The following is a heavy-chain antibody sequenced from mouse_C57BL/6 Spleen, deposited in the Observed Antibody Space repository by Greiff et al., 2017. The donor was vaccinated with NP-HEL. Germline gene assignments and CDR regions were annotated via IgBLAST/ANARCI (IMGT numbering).Heavy chain of an antibody. V-gene: IGHV1-53*01. CDR1: GYTFTSYW. D-gene: IGHD2-1*01. CDR3: ASEDYCNLDYYAMDY. J-gene: IGHJ4*01. CDR2: INPSNGGT. Sequence: QVQLQQPGTELVKPGASVKLSCKASGYTFTSYWMHWVKQRPGQGLEWIGNINPSNGGTNYNEKFKSKATLTVDKSSSTAYMQLSSLTSEDSAVYYCASEDYCNLDYYAMDYWGQGTSVTVSS.